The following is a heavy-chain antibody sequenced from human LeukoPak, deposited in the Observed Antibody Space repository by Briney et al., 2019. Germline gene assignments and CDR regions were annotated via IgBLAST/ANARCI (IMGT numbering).Heavy chain of an antibody. D-gene: IGHD3-16*01. J-gene: IGHJ4*02. CDR2: IKQDGSER. Sequence: GGSLRLSCAASGFTFSNYWVSWFRQAPGQGLEWVASIKQDGSERYYVDSVKGRFTISRDNAKNSLFLQLSSLRVEDTAVYYCARGPMHTYHLYTDYWGQGTLVTVSS. V-gene: IGHV3-7*01. CDR3: ARGPMHTYHLYTDY. CDR1: GFTFSNYW.